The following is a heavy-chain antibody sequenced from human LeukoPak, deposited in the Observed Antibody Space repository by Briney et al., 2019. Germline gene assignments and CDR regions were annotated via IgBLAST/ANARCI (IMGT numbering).Heavy chain of an antibody. D-gene: IGHD6-13*01. Sequence: SQTLSLTCAISGDSVSSNSAAWNWIRQSPSRGLEWLGRTYYRSKWYNDYAVSVKSRITINPDTSKNQLSLQLNSVTPEDTAVYYCARDVDIAAAGYYYYYGMDVWGQGTTVTVSS. CDR1: GDSVSSNSAA. J-gene: IGHJ6*02. V-gene: IGHV6-1*01. CDR2: TYYRSKWYN. CDR3: ARDVDIAAAGYYYYYGMDV.